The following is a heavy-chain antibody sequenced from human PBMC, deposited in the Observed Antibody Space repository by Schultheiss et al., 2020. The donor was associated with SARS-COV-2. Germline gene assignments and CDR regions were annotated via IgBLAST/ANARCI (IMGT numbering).Heavy chain of an antibody. D-gene: IGHD1-7*01. Sequence: GGSLRLSCSASGFTFSMYTMHWVRQAPGKGLQWVAVISNDGSNTYYADSVKGRFTISRDNSKNTLYLQMNSLRAEDTAVYYCARSWNYGYYYYGMDVWGQGTTVTVSS. V-gene: IGHV3-30*01. CDR1: GFTFSMYT. CDR3: ARSWNYGYYYYGMDV. CDR2: ISNDGSNT. J-gene: IGHJ6*02.